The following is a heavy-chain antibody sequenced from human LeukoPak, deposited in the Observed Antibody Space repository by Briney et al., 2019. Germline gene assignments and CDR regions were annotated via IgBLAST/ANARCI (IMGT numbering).Heavy chain of an antibody. CDR3: ARTRIWSLGPVDY. Sequence: SETLSLTCAVYGGSFSGYYWSWIRQPPGKGLEWIGEINHSGSTNYNPSLKSRVTISVDTSKNQFSLKLSSVTAADTAVYYCARTRIWSLGPVDYWGQGILVTVSS. CDR1: GGSFSGYY. J-gene: IGHJ4*02. CDR2: INHSGST. V-gene: IGHV4-34*01. D-gene: IGHD2-15*01.